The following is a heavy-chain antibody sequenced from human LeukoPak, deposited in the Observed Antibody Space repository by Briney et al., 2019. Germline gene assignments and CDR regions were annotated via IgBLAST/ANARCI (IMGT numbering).Heavy chain of an antibody. V-gene: IGHV1-46*01. J-gene: IGHJ4*02. CDR2: INPSDGST. Sequence: ASVKVSCKASGYTFTSYYMHWVRQAPGQGLEWMGIINPSDGSTSYAQKFQARFTITRHTSTNTVYIDLSSLRYEDTAVYYCARDFAYCGGDCYTEIDYWGQGTLVTVSS. CDR3: ARDFAYCGGDCYTEIDY. D-gene: IGHD2-21*02. CDR1: GYTFTSYY.